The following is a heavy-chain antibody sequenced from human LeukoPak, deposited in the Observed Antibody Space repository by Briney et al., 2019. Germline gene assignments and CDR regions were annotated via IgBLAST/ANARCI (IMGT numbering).Heavy chain of an antibody. CDR1: GFIVSSHH. J-gene: IGHJ4*02. V-gene: IGHV3-53*01. Sequence: GGTLRLSCEAAGFIVSSHHMSWVRQAPGKGLEWVSVIYSGGSTSYADTVKSRFTISRDKSNNMVHLQMNSLRAEDTAVYYCARGDPGIVGAPFDYWGQGTLVTVSS. D-gene: IGHD1-26*01. CDR3: ARGDPGIVGAPFDY. CDR2: IYSGGST.